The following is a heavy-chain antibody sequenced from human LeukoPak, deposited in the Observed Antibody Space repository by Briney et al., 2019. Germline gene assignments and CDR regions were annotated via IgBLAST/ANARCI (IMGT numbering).Heavy chain of an antibody. V-gene: IGHV3-7*01. D-gene: IGHD6-13*01. CDR3: ARDRASSSSPYYYYYYGMDV. CDR1: GFTFSSYW. J-gene: IGHJ6*04. CDR2: IKEDGSEK. Sequence: PGGSLRLSCAASGFTFSSYWMSWVRQAPGKGLEWVANIKEDGSEKYYVDSVKGRFTISRDNAKNSLYLQMNSLRAENTAVYYCARDRASSSSPYYYYYYGMDVWGKGTTVTVSS.